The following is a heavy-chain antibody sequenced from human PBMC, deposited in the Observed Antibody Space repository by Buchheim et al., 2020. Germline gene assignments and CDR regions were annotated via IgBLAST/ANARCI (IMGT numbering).Heavy chain of an antibody. V-gene: IGHV3-30-3*01. J-gene: IGHJ4*02. D-gene: IGHD5-24*01. CDR3: ARWGYNYVGLDY. CDR1: GFTFSSYA. CDR2: ISYDGSNK. Sequence: QVQLVESGGGVVQPGRSLRLSCAASGFTFSSYAMHWVRQAPGKGLEWVAVISYDGSNKYYADSVKGRFTISSDNSKNTLYLQMNSLRAEDTAVYYCARWGYNYVGLDYWGQGTL.